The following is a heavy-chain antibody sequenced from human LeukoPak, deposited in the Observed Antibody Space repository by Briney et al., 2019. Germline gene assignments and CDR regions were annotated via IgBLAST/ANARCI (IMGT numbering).Heavy chain of an antibody. CDR1: GYTFTGYY. CDR2: INPNSGGT. J-gene: IGHJ4*02. D-gene: IGHD3-3*01. Sequence: ASVKVSCKASGYTFTGYYMHWVRQAPGQGLEWMGWINPNSGGTNYAQKFQGRVTMTRDTSISTAYMELSRLRSDDTAVYYCASSLKASTYYDFWSGIDFDYWGQGTLVTVSS. V-gene: IGHV1-2*02. CDR3: ASSLKASTYYDFWSGIDFDY.